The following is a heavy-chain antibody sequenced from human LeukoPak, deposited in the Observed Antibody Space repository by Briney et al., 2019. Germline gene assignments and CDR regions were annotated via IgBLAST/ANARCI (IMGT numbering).Heavy chain of an antibody. V-gene: IGHV3-23*01. Sequence: GGSLRLSCAASGFTFSSYAMSWVRQAPGKGLEWVSAISGSSGSTYYADSVKGRFTISRDNSKNTLYLQMNSLRAEDTAVYYCAKKGDYYDSSGYRLDYWGQGTLVTVSS. CDR1: GFTFSSYA. J-gene: IGHJ4*02. D-gene: IGHD3-22*01. CDR3: AKKGDYYDSSGYRLDY. CDR2: ISGSSGST.